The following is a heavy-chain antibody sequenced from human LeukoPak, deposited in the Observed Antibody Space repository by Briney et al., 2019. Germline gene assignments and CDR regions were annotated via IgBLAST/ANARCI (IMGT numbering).Heavy chain of an antibody. Sequence: GGSLRLSCVASGITFRNYWMSWIRQAPGKGLEWVARIKSKTDGGTTDYAAPVKGRFTISRDDSKNTLYLQMNSLKTEDTAVYYCTAEEIDYWGQGTLVTVSS. CDR1: GITFRNYW. CDR3: TAEEIDY. J-gene: IGHJ4*02. CDR2: IKSKTDGGTT. V-gene: IGHV3-15*01.